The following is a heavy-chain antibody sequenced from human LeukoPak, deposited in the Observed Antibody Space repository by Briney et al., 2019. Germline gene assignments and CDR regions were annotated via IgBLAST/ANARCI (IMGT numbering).Heavy chain of an antibody. Sequence: SETLSLTCTVSGGSISSYYWSWIRQPPGKGLEWIGYIYYSGSTNYNPSLKSRVTISVDTSKNQFSLKLGPVTTADTAVYYCAREGSDCSGGSCYSGLSTAFDIWGQGTMVTVSS. CDR2: IYYSGST. CDR3: AREGSDCSGGSCYSGLSTAFDI. J-gene: IGHJ3*02. V-gene: IGHV4-59*01. D-gene: IGHD2-15*01. CDR1: GGSISSYY.